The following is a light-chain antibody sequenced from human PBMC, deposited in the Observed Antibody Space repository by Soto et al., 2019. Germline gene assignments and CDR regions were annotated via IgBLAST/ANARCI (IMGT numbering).Light chain of an antibody. CDR1: QSLLHSNGFQY. CDR2: LGF. CDR3: MQPLEAPWT. Sequence: EIVMTQSPPSLSVTPGEPSSISCRSIQSLLHSNGFQYLDWYLQKPGQSPQLLIYLGFNRASGVPDRFSGSGSGTDFTLKISRVEAEDVGIYFCMQPLEAPWTFGQGTKVEIK. J-gene: IGKJ1*01. V-gene: IGKV2-28*01.